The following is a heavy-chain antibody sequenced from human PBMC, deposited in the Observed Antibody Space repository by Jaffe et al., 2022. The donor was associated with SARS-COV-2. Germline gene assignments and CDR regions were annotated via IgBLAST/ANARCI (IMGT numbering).Heavy chain of an antibody. D-gene: IGHD6-19*01. CDR3: AKDVLSGGVAVAGSFDY. CDR2: ISWNSGSI. Sequence: EVQLVESGGGLVQPGRSLRLSCAASGFTFDDYAMHWVRQAPGKGLEWVSGISWNSGSIGYADSVKGRFTISRDNAKNSLYLQMNSLRAEDTALYYCAKDVLSGGVAVAGSFDYWGQGTLVTVSS. J-gene: IGHJ4*02. CDR1: GFTFDDYA. V-gene: IGHV3-9*01.